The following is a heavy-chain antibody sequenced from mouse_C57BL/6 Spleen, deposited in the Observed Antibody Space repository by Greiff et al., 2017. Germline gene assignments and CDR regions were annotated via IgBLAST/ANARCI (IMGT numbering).Heavy chain of an antibody. Sequence: EVKLMESGGGLVQPGGSMKLPCVASGFTFTNYWMNWVRQSPEKGLEWVAQIRLKSDNYATHYAKSVKGRFTISRDDSKSSVYLQMNNLGAEENESYCWTDGNYGAMDYWGQGTSVTVSS. V-gene: IGHV6-3*01. CDR1: GFTFTNYW. CDR2: IRLKSDNYAT. D-gene: IGHD2-1*01. J-gene: IGHJ4*01. CDR3: TDGNYGAMDY.